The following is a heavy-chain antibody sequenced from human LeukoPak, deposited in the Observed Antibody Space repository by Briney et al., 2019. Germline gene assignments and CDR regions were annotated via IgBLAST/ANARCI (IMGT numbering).Heavy chain of an antibody. CDR2: IRSKAYGGTT. J-gene: IGHJ4*02. Sequence: GGSQRLSCTASGFTFGDYAMSGFRQAPGKGLEWVGFIRSKAYGGTTEYAASVKGRFTISRDDSKSIAYLQMNSLKTEDTAVYYCTRGVRLSGSYYIDYWGQGTLVTVSS. CDR1: GFTFGDYA. V-gene: IGHV3-49*03. CDR3: TRGVRLSGSYYIDY. D-gene: IGHD1-26*01.